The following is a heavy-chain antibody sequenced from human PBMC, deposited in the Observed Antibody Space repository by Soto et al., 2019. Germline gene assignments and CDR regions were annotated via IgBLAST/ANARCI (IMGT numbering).Heavy chain of an antibody. Sequence: PGESLKISCRGSGYSFTSYWISWVRQMPGKGLEWMGRIDPSDSYTNYSPSFQGHVTISAVKSISTAYLQWSSLKASDTAMYYCARRCSSTSCEAFDPWGQGTLVTVSS. J-gene: IGHJ5*02. D-gene: IGHD2-2*01. CDR2: IDPSDSYT. CDR1: GYSFTSYW. CDR3: ARRCSSTSCEAFDP. V-gene: IGHV5-10-1*01.